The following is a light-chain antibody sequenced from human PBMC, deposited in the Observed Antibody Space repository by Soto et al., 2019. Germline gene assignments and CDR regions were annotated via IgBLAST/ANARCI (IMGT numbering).Light chain of an antibody. J-gene: IGKJ1*01. CDR2: HAS. CDR1: QSIRNW. Sequence: DIRLTQSLSKLSASVGDRVTITCRASQSIRNWLAWYQDKPGRAPKLLIYHASSLESGVPSRFSGSGSGTEFTLTISSLQPDDFATYYCQQYNSYSWTFAQGTMV. CDR3: QQYNSYSWT. V-gene: IGKV1-5*01.